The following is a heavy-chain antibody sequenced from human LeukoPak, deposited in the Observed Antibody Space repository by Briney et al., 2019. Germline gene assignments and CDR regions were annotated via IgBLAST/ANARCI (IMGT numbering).Heavy chain of an antibody. CDR2: IASDGSST. CDR3: ARGRPHGNDY. V-gene: IGHV3-74*01. J-gene: IGHJ4*02. Sequence: GGSLRLSCAASGFTFSSYWMNWVRQAPGKGLVWVSRIASDGSSTTYADSVKVRFSISRDNAKNTLYLQMNSLRVEDTAVYYCARGRPHGNDYWGQGTLVTVSS. CDR1: GFTFSSYW. D-gene: IGHD4-23*01.